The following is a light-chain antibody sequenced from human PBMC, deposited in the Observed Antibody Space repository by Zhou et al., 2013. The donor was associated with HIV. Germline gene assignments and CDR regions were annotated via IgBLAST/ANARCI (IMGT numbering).Light chain of an antibody. CDR1: QNINRW. CDR3: QQYDSYSIT. Sequence: DTLMTQSPSTLSASIGDSVTITCRASQNINRWLAWYQQKPGKAPKALIYKASSLESGVPSRFSGSGSGTEFTLTINNLQPDDFATYYCQQYDSYSITFGQGTRLEIK. CDR2: KAS. V-gene: IGKV1-5*03. J-gene: IGKJ5*01.